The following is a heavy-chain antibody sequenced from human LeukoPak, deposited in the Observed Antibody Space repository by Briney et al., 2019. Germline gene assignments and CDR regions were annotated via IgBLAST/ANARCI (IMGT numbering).Heavy chain of an antibody. J-gene: IGHJ4*02. CDR2: IKQDGSEK. CDR3: ARDDILTVFDY. CDR1: RFTFSSYW. D-gene: IGHD3-9*01. Sequence: GGSLRLSXAASRFTFSSYWMSWVRQAPGKGLEWVTNIKQDGSEKYYVNSVKGRFTISRDNAKNSLYLQMNSLRAEDTAVYYCARDDILTVFDYWGQGTLVTVSS. V-gene: IGHV3-7*01.